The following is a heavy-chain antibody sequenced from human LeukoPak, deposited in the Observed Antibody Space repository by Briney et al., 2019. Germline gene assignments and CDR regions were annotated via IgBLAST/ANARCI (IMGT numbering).Heavy chain of an antibody. CDR3: ARGTYSNPWYYGMDV. J-gene: IGHJ6*02. Sequence: ASVKVSCKASGYTFTSYAMHWVRQAPGQRLEWMGWINAGNGNTKYSQKFQGRVTITRDTSASTAYMELSSLRSEDTAVYYCARGTYSNPWYYGMDVWGQGTTVTVPS. D-gene: IGHD4-11*01. V-gene: IGHV1-3*01. CDR2: INAGNGNT. CDR1: GYTFTSYA.